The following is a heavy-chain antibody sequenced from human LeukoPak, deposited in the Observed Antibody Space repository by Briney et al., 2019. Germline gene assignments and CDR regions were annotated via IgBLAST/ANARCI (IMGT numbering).Heavy chain of an antibody. V-gene: IGHV3-23*01. Sequence: PGGSLRLSCAASGFTFSSYAMSWVRQAPRKALEWVSAISGSGGSTYYADSVKGRFTISRDNSKNTLYLQMNSLRPEDTAVYYCAKVEISYDYVWGSDLWYYYGMDVWGQGTTVTVSS. CDR2: ISGSGGST. CDR1: GFTFSSYA. CDR3: AKVEISYDYVWGSDLWYYYGMDV. D-gene: IGHD3-16*02. J-gene: IGHJ6*02.